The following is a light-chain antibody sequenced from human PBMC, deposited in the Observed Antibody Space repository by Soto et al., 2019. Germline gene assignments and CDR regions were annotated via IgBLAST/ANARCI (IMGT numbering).Light chain of an antibody. V-gene: IGKV1-5*01. CDR1: QSLYTS. CDR2: VAF. J-gene: IGKJ1*01. CDR3: QQYKSYST. Sequence: DIHLTQSRSTLSASVGDRVTLTCLGSQSLYTSLAWFLRGTVEGLKILLYVAFILESGGSSRLSCGGSGTECTLTINNLQPDDLATYVCQQYKSYSTFGRGTKVDI.